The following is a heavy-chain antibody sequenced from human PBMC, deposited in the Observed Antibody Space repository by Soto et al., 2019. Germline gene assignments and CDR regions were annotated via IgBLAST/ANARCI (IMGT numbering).Heavy chain of an antibody. CDR1: GFTLRNYA. CDR3: AKEVLGKFDFES. J-gene: IGHJ4*02. Sequence: EVQLLESGGALVQPGGCLRLSCATSGFTLRNYAMSWVRQAPGKGLEWVSSISGRSTDTYYADSVKGRFTISRDYSGNTLVLQMNSLRADDTAVYDCAKEVLGKFDFESWGQGTLVTVSS. V-gene: IGHV3-23*01. CDR2: ISGRSTDT. D-gene: IGHD1-1*01.